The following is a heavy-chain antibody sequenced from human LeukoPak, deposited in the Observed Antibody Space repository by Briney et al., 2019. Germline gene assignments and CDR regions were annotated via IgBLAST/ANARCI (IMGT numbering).Heavy chain of an antibody. CDR1: GGSISSGGYS. Sequence: SQTLSLTCAVSGGSISSGGYSWSWIRQPPGKGLEWIGYIYHSGSTYYNPSLKSRVTISVDRSKNRFSLKLSSVTAADTAVYYCARVNIVGSSGYSTQFDPWGQGTLVTVSS. D-gene: IGHD3-22*01. J-gene: IGHJ5*02. CDR2: IYHSGST. CDR3: ARVNIVGSSGYSTQFDP. V-gene: IGHV4-30-2*01.